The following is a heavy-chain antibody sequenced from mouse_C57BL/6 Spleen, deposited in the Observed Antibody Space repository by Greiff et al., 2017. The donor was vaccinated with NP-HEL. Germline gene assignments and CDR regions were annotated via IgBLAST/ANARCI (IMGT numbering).Heavy chain of an antibody. J-gene: IGHJ3*01. V-gene: IGHV1-85*01. Sequence: VQGVESGPELVKPGASVKLSCKASGYTFTSYDINWVKQRPGQGLEWIGWIYPRDGSTKYNEKFKGKATLTVDTSSSTAYMELHSLTSEDSAVYFCARSENYYGSSPWFAYRGQGTLVTVSA. CDR2: IYPRDGST. CDR1: GYTFTSYD. CDR3: ARSENYYGSSPWFAY. D-gene: IGHD1-1*01.